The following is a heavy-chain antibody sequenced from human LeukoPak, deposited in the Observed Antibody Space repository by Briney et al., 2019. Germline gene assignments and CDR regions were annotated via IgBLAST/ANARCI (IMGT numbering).Heavy chain of an antibody. CDR2: INHSGST. J-gene: IGHJ6*02. CDR1: GGSFSGYY. Sequence: SETLSLTCAVYGGSFSGYYWSWIRQPPGKGLEWIGEINHSGSTNYNPSLKSRVTISVDTSKNQFSLKLSSVTAADTAVYYCARGPMRCSSTSCYYYYYYGMGVWGQGTTVTVSS. V-gene: IGHV4-34*01. CDR3: ARGPMRCSSTSCYYYYYYGMGV. D-gene: IGHD2-2*01.